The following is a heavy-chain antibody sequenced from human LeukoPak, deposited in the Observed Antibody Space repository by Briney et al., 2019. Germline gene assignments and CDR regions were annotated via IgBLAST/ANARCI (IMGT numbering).Heavy chain of an antibody. Sequence: SETLSLTCTVSGGSISSSSYYWGWIRQPPGKGLEWIGSIYYSGSTYYNPSLKSRVTISVDTSKNQFSLKLSSVTTADTAVYYCARRALAVAGTPNYYYYMGVWGKGTTVTVSS. J-gene: IGHJ6*03. CDR3: ARRALAVAGTPNYYYYMGV. V-gene: IGHV4-39*01. CDR2: IYYSGST. CDR1: GGSISSSSYY. D-gene: IGHD6-19*01.